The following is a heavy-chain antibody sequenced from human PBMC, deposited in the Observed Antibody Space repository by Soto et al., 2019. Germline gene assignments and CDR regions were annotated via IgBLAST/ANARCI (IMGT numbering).Heavy chain of an antibody. J-gene: IGHJ5*02. V-gene: IGHV1-3*01. CDR1: GYTFTSYG. Sequence: ASVKVSCKASGYTFTSYGIHWVRQAPGQRLEWMGWINAANGDTKYSPKFQGRVTITRDTSASTAYMELSSLRSEDTAAYYCVRRHVSATGIDWFDPWGQGTLVTVSS. CDR3: VRRHVSATGIDWFDP. D-gene: IGHD6-13*01. CDR2: INAANGDT.